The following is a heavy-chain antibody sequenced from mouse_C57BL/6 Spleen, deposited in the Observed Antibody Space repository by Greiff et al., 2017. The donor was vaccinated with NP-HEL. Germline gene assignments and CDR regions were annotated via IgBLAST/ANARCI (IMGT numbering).Heavy chain of an antibody. V-gene: IGHV1-69*01. D-gene: IGHD1-1*01. CDR3: ARAYGSSPYWYFDV. CDR1: GYTFTSYW. Sequence: QVQLQQPGAELVMPGASVKLSCKASGYTFTSYWMHWVKQRPGQGLECIGEIDPSDSYTNYNQKFKGKSTLTVDKSSSTAYMQLSSLTSEDSAVYYCARAYGSSPYWYFDVWGTGTTVTVSS. CDR2: IDPSDSYT. J-gene: IGHJ1*03.